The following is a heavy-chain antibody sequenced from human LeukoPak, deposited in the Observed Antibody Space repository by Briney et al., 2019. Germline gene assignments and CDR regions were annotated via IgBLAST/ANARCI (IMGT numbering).Heavy chain of an antibody. CDR2: ISSSGSTK. D-gene: IGHD6-6*01. V-gene: IGHV3-48*03. CDR3: ARGIAAH. CDR1: GFTFTSYD. Sequence: PGGSLRLSCAASGFTFTSYDMNWVRQAPGKGLEWVSYISSSGSTKYYADSVKGRFTISRDNAKNSLYLQMDSLRAEDTAVYYCARGIAAHWGQGTLVTVSS. J-gene: IGHJ4*02.